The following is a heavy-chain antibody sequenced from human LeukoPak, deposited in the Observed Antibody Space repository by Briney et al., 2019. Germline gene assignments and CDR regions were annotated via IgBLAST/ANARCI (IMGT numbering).Heavy chain of an antibody. V-gene: IGHV3-30*02. D-gene: IGHD2-2*02. CDR3: AKATRYQLLYPDAFDI. CDR2: IRHDGSNK. Sequence: GGSLRLSCAASGFTFSSYGMHWVRQAPGKGLEWVAFIRHDGSNKYYADSVKGRFTISRDNSKNTLYLQMNSLRAEDTAVYYCAKATRYQLLYPDAFDIWGQGTMVTVSS. J-gene: IGHJ3*02. CDR1: GFTFSSYG.